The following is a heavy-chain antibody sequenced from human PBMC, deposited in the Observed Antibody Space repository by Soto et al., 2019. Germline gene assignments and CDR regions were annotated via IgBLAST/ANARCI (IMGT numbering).Heavy chain of an antibody. CDR1: SGSIDTTNW. Sequence: QVQLQESGPGLVKPSGTLSLTCAVSSGSIDTTNWWSWVRQPPGKGLEWIGEIFHSGNTYYNPSLPSRVTISFVTSKNQFSLNLRSMTAADTAVYYCARRTWGMDVWGQGTTVTVSS. D-gene: IGHD2-8*01. CDR3: ARRTWGMDV. V-gene: IGHV4-4*02. J-gene: IGHJ6*02. CDR2: IFHSGNT.